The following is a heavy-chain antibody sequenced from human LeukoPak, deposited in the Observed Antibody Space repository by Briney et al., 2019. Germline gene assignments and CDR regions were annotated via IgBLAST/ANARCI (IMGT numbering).Heavy chain of an antibody. V-gene: IGHV4-4*07. CDR1: GGSISFYY. CDR3: ARISGGYSYGPFDY. CDR2: VYTSGST. D-gene: IGHD5-18*01. Sequence: SETLSLTCTVTGGSISFYYWSWIRQPAGKGLEWIGRVYTSGSTNYNPSLKGRVTMSVDTSKNQISLKLSSVTAADTAVYYCARISGGYSYGPFDYWGQGALVTVSS. J-gene: IGHJ4*02.